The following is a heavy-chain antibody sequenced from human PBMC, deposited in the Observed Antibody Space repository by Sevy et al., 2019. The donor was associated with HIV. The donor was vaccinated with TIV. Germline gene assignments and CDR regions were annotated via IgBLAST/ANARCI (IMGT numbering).Heavy chain of an antibody. D-gene: IGHD3-22*01. CDR2: ISNNGGRT. J-gene: IGHJ4*02. Sequence: GGSLRLSCTIAGFTFSRYAMSWVRQAPGKGLEWVSTISNNGGRTNYADFVKGRFTVSRDNSNKTLFLQLNSVRVEDTATYYCAKGTSDTSGYFSKFDYWGQGTLVTVSS. CDR3: AKGTSDTSGYFSKFDY. CDR1: GFTFSRYA. V-gene: IGHV3-23*01.